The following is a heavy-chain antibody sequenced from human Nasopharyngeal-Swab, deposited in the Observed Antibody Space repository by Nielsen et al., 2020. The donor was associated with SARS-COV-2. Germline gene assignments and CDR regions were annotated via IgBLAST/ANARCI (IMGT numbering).Heavy chain of an antibody. CDR3: ARDRTYYYDSSGPYGMDV. J-gene: IGHJ6*02. CDR1: GFTVSSNY. V-gene: IGHV3-53*01. D-gene: IGHD3-22*01. Sequence: GGSLRLSCAASGFTVSSNYMSWVRQAPGKGLEWVSVIYSGGSTYYADSVKGRFTISRDNSKNTLYLQMNSLRAEDTAVYYCARDRTYYYDSSGPYGMDVWGQGTTVTVSS. CDR2: IYSGGST.